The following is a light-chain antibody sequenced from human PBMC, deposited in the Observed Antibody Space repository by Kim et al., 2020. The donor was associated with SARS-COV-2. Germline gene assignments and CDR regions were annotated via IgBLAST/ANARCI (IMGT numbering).Light chain of an antibody. CDR2: RDS. J-gene: IGLJ3*02. CDR1: NIGSKN. CDR3: QVWDSSTAV. Sequence: SYKLTQPLSVSVALGQTARITCGGNNIGSKNVHWYQQKPGQAPVLVIYRDSNRPSGIPERFSGSNSGNTATLTISRAQAGDEADYYCQVWDSSTAVLGGGTQLTVL. V-gene: IGLV3-9*01.